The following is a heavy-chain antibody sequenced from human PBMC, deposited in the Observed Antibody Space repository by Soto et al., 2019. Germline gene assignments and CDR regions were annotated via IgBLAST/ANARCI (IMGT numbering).Heavy chain of an antibody. CDR2: NSAYNGNT. J-gene: IGHJ6*02. CDR1: GYTFTSYA. D-gene: IGHD3-3*01. CDR3: ARPGRSNYDFWSGYMSPNYYYYGMDV. V-gene: IGHV1-18*01. Sequence: ASVKVSCKASGYTFTSYAISWVRQAPGQGLEWMGWNSAYNGNTNYAQKLQGRVTMTTDTSTSTAYMELRSLRSDDTAVYYCARPGRSNYDFWSGYMSPNYYYYGMDVWGQGTTVTVSS.